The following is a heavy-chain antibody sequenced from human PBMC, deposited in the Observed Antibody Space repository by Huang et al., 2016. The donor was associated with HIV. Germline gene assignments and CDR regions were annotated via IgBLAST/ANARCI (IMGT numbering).Heavy chain of an antibody. Sequence: EIQLVESGGGLVKPGGSMRLSCTASGFIFSAYTMNGVGQAPGKGPEWVSSISGSLNIISCADSGKGRFTISRDYTENSVYLRMDSLRVEDTGVYYCSRAGGNYLAHGMDVWGQGTTVTVSS. J-gene: IGHJ6*02. D-gene: IGHD1-1*01. CDR2: ISGSLNII. V-gene: IGHV3-21*02. CDR3: SRAGGNYLAHGMDV. CDR1: GFIFSAYT.